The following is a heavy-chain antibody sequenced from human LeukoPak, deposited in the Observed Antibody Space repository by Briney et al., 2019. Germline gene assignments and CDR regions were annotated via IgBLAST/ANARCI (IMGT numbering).Heavy chain of an antibody. CDR3: ARHMNGGTNPMDV. D-gene: IGHD2-8*01. CDR1: GVSISGYF. CDR2: MRYSEAP. Sequence: SETLSLTCTVSGVSISGYFWSWFRQPPGMRLEYIADMRYSEAPTYNPSLKSRVSISLATSKNQCSLKLSSVTAADTAVYYCARHMNGGTNPMDVWGQGTMVTVSS. V-gene: IGHV4-59*08. J-gene: IGHJ6*02.